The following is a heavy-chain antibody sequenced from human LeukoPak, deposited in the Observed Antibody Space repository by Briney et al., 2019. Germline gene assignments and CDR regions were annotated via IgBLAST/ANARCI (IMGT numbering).Heavy chain of an antibody. D-gene: IGHD3-22*01. J-gene: IGHJ4*02. CDR2: INHSGST. V-gene: IGHV4-34*01. Sequence: SETLSLTCTVSGGSISSYYWSWIRQPPGKGLEWIGEINHSGSTNYNPSLKSRVTISVDTSKNQFSLKLSSVTAADTAVYYCASPRGGYSLYYFDYWGQGTLVTVSS. CDR1: GGSISSYY. CDR3: ASPRGGYSLYYFDY.